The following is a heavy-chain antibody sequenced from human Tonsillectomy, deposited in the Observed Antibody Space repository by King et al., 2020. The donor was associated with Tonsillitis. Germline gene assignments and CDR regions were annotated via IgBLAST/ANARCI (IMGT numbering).Heavy chain of an antibody. CDR2: IYHSGST. Sequence: VQLQESGPGLVKPSETLSLTCAVSGYSISSGYYWGWIRQPPGKGLEWIGSIYHSGSTYYNPSLKSRVTISVDTSKNQFSLKLSSVTAADTAVYYCAGVDGTDGSGSYADYWGQGTLVTVSS. D-gene: IGHD3-10*01. CDR1: GYSISSGYY. V-gene: IGHV4-38-2*01. J-gene: IGHJ4*02. CDR3: AGVDGTDGSGSYADY.